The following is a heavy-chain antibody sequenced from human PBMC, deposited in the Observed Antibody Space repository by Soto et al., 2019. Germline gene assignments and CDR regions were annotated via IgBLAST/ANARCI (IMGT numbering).Heavy chain of an antibody. V-gene: IGHV3-21*01. CDR1: GFTFSNYG. Sequence: EVQLVESGGGLVKPGGSLRLSCAASGFTFSNYGMNWVRQAPGKGLEWVSSISSSGNYMYYADSVKGRFTISRDNANTSLYLQMTSLRAEDTAVYYCARDCSSTSCYGGHFDYWGQGTLVTVSS. J-gene: IGHJ4*02. D-gene: IGHD2-2*01. CDR2: ISSSGNYM. CDR3: ARDCSSTSCYGGHFDY.